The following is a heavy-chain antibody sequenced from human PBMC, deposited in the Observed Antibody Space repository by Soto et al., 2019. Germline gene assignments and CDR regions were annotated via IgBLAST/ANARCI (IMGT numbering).Heavy chain of an antibody. J-gene: IGHJ4*02. CDR1: GFTFSNYA. CDR3: ASRNMLGDFDY. Sequence: QVQLVESGGGVVQPGRSLRLSCAVSGFTFSNYAMHWARQAPGKGLEWVAIISYDGSSKDYSDSVKGRFTISRDNSKNTHYLQMNSLRPEDTAVYYCASRNMLGDFDYWGQGTLVTVSS. CDR2: ISYDGSSK. D-gene: IGHD3-16*01. V-gene: IGHV3-30-3*01.